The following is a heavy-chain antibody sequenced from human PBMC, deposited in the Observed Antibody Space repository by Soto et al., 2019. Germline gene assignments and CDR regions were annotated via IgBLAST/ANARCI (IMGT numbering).Heavy chain of an antibody. J-gene: IGHJ4*02. V-gene: IGHV1-2*02. CDR1: GYTLTGYY. CDR3: ARGGTTVYFDY. CDR2: IIPSSGAT. Sequence: ASVKVSCKASGYTLTGYYIHWVRQVPGQGLEWMGWIIPSSGATGYAQKFQGRVTMTRDTSISTVYMELSSLRSDDTAVYYCARGGTTVYFDYCRQRTLVTAS. D-gene: IGHD4-4*01.